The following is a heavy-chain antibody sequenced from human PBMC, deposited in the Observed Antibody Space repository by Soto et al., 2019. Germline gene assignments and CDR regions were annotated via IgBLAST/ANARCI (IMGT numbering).Heavy chain of an antibody. J-gene: IGHJ6*03. D-gene: IGHD3-3*01. V-gene: IGHV3-23*01. CDR2: ISGSGGST. Sequence: GSLRLSCAASGFTFSSYAMSWVRQAPGKGLEWVSAISGSGGSTYYADSVKGRFTISRDNSKNTLYLQMNSLRAEDTAVYYCASDIGVVNYYYMDVWGKGTTVTVSS. CDR3: ASDIGVVNYYYMDV. CDR1: GFTFSSYA.